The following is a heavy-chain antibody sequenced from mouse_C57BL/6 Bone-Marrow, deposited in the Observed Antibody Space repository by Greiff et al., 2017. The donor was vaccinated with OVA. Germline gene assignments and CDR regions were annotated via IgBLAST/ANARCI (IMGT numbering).Heavy chain of an antibody. Sequence: EVKLVESGGGLVKPGGSLKLSCAASGFTFSDYGMHWVRQAPEKGLEWVAYISSGSSTIYYADTVKGRFTTSRDNAKNTLFLQMTSLRSEDTAMYYCARRLYGNYLDYWGQGTTLTVSS. D-gene: IGHD2-1*01. CDR3: ARRLYGNYLDY. CDR2: ISSGSSTI. J-gene: IGHJ2*01. CDR1: GFTFSDYG. V-gene: IGHV5-17*01.